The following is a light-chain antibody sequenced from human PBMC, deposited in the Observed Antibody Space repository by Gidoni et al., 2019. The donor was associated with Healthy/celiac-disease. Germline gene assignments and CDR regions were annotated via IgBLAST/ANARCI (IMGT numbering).Light chain of an antibody. CDR2: DAS. J-gene: IGKJ4*01. CDR3: QQRSNWPLT. Sequence: EIVLTQSPATLSLSPGERATLSCRASQSVSSYLAWYQQKPGTAPRLLIYDASNRATGIPARFSGSGSGTDFTLTISSLEPEVFAVYYCQQRSNWPLTFGGGTKVEIK. CDR1: QSVSSY. V-gene: IGKV3-11*01.